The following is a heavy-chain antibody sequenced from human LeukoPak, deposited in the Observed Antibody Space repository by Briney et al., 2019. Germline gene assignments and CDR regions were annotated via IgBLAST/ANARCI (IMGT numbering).Heavy chain of an antibody. V-gene: IGHV3-23*01. CDR2: VSSNGGST. Sequence: TGGSLTLSCAASGVNFSSYAMSWVRQAPGKGREWVSTVSSNGGSTYYADSVKGRFTISRDNSKNTLYVQVNSLRAEDTGVYYCAKLAHSSSPDIDYWGQGTVVTVSS. CDR3: AKLAHSSSPDIDY. J-gene: IGHJ4*02. D-gene: IGHD6-6*01. CDR1: GVNFSSYA.